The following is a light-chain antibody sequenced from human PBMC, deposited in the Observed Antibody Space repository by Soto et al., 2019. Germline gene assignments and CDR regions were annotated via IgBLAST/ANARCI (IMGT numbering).Light chain of an antibody. CDR1: SSNIGSNL. Sequence: QLVLTQPPSESGTPGQRVTISCSGSSSNIGSNLVNWYQHFPGTAPKLLIYSNNQRPSGVPDRFSGSRSGTSASLAISGLQSEDEADYYCASWDDSLNGQVFGGGTKLTVL. J-gene: IGLJ2*01. V-gene: IGLV1-44*01. CDR3: ASWDDSLNGQV. CDR2: SNN.